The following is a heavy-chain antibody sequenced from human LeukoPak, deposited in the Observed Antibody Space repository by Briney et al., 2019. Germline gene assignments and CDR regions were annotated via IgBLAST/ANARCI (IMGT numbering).Heavy chain of an antibody. CDR3: AKEGDIAAAAPFDY. CDR1: GFTFDDYA. V-gene: IGHV3-9*01. D-gene: IGHD6-13*01. CDR2: ISWNSGSI. J-gene: IGHJ4*02. Sequence: PGGSLRLSCAASGFTFDDYAMHWVRQAPGKGLEWVSGISWNSGSIGYADSVKGRFTISRDNAKNSLYLQMNRLRAEDTALYYCAKEGDIAAAAPFDYWGQGTLVTVSS.